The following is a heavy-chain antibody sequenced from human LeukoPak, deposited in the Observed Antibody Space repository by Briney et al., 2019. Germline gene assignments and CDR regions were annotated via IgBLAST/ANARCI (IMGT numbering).Heavy chain of an antibody. CDR1: GGTFSSYA. V-gene: IGHV1-69*05. Sequence: SVKVSCKASGGTFSSYAISWVRQAPGQGLEWMGGIIPIFGTANYAQKFQGRVTITTDESTSTAYMELSSLRSEDTAVYYCATSGAAIVGGYYYYMDVWGKGTTVTVSS. J-gene: IGHJ6*03. D-gene: IGHD2-2*01. CDR2: IIPIFGTA. CDR3: ATSGAAIVGGYYYYMDV.